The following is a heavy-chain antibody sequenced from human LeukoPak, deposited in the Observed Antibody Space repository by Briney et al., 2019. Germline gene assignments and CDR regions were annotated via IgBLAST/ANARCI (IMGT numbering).Heavy chain of an antibody. V-gene: IGHV3-48*03. CDR2: ISGSGSTT. Sequence: GGSLRLSCVASGFTFSSYEMIWVRQAPGKGLEWVSYISGSGSTTYYADSVRGRFTTSRDNAENSLYLQMNNLRAEDTAIYYCAREREDCSSSSCYEEFDCWGQGTLVTVSS. CDR3: AREREDCSSSSCYEEFDC. J-gene: IGHJ4*02. D-gene: IGHD2-2*01. CDR1: GFTFSSYE.